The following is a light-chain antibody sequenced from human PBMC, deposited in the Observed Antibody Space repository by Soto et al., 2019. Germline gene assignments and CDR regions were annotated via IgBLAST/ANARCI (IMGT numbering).Light chain of an antibody. V-gene: IGLV2-14*01. J-gene: IGLJ2*01. Sequence: QSALTQPASVSGSPGQSITISCTGTSSDIGGYKYVSWYQQHPGKAPKLMIFEVSNRPSGVSNRFSGSKSVNTASLTISGLQDDDEADYYCSSYTSSGTLVVFGGGTKLTVL. CDR3: SSYTSSGTLVV. CDR1: SSDIGGYKY. CDR2: EVS.